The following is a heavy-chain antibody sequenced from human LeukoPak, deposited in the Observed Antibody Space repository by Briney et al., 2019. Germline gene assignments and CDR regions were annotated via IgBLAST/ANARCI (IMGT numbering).Heavy chain of an antibody. CDR2: ISYDGSNK. D-gene: IGHD2-2*01. Sequence: GGSLRLSCAASGFTFSSYAMHWVRQAPGKGPEWVAVISYDGSNKYYADSVKGRFTISRDNSKNTLYLQMNSLRAEDTAVYYCARARGYCSSSSCYDLGYWGQGTLVTVSS. CDR1: GFTFSSYA. V-gene: IGHV3-30*04. CDR3: ARARGYCSSSSCYDLGY. J-gene: IGHJ4*02.